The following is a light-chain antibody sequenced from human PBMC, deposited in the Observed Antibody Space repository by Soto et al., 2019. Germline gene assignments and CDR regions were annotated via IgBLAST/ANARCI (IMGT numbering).Light chain of an antibody. CDR3: QSYASSLSLL. V-gene: IGLV1-40*01. CDR2: GNS. J-gene: IGLJ2*01. CDR1: SSNIGAGYD. Sequence: QSVLTQPPSVSGAPGQRVTISCTGSSSNIGAGYDVHWYQQLPGTAPKLLIYGNSNRPSGVPDRFSGSKSGTSASLAITGLQAEDEADYYCQSYASSLSLLFGGGTQLTVL.